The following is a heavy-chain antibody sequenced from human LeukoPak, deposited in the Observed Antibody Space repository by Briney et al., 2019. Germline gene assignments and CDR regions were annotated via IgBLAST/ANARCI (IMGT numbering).Heavy chain of an antibody. CDR1: GGCIRSYY. CDR2: IYSSGST. D-gene: IGHD3-10*01. J-gene: IGHJ5*02. Sequence: PSETLTLTFTGTGGCIRSYYWRWIRQPAGKGLEWIGRIYSSGSTNYNPSLKSRVTMSVDTSKNQFSLKLSSVTAADTAVYYCAREVYYYGSGSYYTLKWFDPWGQGTLVTVSS. V-gene: IGHV4-4*07. CDR3: AREVYYYGSGSYYTLKWFDP.